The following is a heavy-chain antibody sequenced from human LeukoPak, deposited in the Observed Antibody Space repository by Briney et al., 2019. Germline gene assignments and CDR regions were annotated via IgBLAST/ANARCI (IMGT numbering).Heavy chain of an antibody. CDR2: ISGSGGST. V-gene: IGHV3-23*01. Sequence: PGGSLRLSCAASGFTFSSYAMSWVRQAPGKGLEWVSAISGSGGSTYYADSVKGRFTISRDNTKNTLYLQMNSLRAEDTAVYYCAKGLRSGSYYQWDYWGQGTLVTVSS. CDR3: AKGLRSGSYYQWDY. D-gene: IGHD1-26*01. J-gene: IGHJ4*02. CDR1: GFTFSSYA.